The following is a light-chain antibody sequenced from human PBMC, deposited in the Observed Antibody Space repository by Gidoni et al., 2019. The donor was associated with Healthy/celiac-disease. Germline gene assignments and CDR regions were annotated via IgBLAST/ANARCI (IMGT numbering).Light chain of an antibody. V-gene: IGLV1-40*01. CDR3: QSYDSSLSGSV. J-gene: IGLJ3*02. CDR1: SSNIGAGYD. Sequence: VLTQPPSVSGAPGQRVTISCTGSSSNIGAGYDVHWYQQLPGTAPKLLSYGNSNRPSGVPDRFSGSKSGTSASLAITGLQAEDEADYYCQSYDSSLSGSVFGGGTKLTVL. CDR2: GNS.